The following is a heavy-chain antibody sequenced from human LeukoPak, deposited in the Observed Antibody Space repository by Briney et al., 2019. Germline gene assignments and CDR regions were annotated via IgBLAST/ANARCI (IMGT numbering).Heavy chain of an antibody. CDR2: INPSGGST. CDR3: AWLSYPRDY. J-gene: IGHJ4*02. CDR1: GYTFTTYD. D-gene: IGHD5-12*01. Sequence: ASVKVSCKASGYTFTTYDIHWVRQAPGQGLEWMGIINPSGGSTSYAQKFQGRVTMTRDTSTSTVYMELSSLRYEDTAVYYCAWLSYPRDYWGQGTLVTVSS. V-gene: IGHV1-46*01.